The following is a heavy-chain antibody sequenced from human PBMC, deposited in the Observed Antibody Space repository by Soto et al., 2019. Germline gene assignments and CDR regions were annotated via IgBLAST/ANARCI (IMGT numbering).Heavy chain of an antibody. V-gene: IGHV3-30*03. J-gene: IGHJ4*02. CDR2: ISNDGSHE. Sequence: GGSLRLSCAASGFMFSNYAMYWVRQAPGKGPEWVAVISNDGSHEYYVDSVKGRFSSSRDNSKNTVYLQMNSLRLDDTAFYYCARVGSGGGGDYWGQGTLVTVSS. CDR3: ARVGSGGGGDY. D-gene: IGHD3-16*01. CDR1: GFMFSNYA.